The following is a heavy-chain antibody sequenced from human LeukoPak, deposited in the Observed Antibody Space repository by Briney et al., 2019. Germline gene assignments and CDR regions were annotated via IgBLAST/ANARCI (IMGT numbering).Heavy chain of an antibody. Sequence: PGGSLRLSCAASGFTFSTYAMNWVRQAPGKRLEWVSSITGSGRDTYYAGSVRGRITISRDNSRNTLYLQMNTLRAEDTAVYYCALNYYDSSGSDFDYWGQGTLVTVSS. J-gene: IGHJ4*02. CDR1: GFTFSTYA. D-gene: IGHD3-22*01. CDR2: ITGSGRDT. CDR3: ALNYYDSSGSDFDY. V-gene: IGHV3-23*01.